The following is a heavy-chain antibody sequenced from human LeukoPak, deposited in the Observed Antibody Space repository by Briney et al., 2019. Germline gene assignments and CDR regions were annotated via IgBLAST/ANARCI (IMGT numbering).Heavy chain of an antibody. J-gene: IGHJ4*02. CDR1: GFTFSSYS. D-gene: IGHD7-27*01. V-gene: IGHV3-48*02. CDR2: ISSSSSSTI. Sequence: PGRSLRLSCAGSGFTFSSYSMNWVRQAPGKGLEWVSYISSSSSSTIHYADSVKGRFTISRDNAKNSLYLQMNSLRDEDTAVYYCARSGDFDYWGQGTLVTVSS. CDR3: ARSGDFDY.